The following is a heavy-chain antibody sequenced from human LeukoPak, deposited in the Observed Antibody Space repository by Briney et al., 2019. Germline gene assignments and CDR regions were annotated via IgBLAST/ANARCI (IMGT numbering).Heavy chain of an antibody. Sequence: ASVKVSCKASGYTFTSYYMHWVRQAPGQGLEWMGWINPNSGGTNFAQKFQGRVTMTRDTSISTAYMELSRLRSDDTAVYYSARTTMMVVVTAPFDYWGQGTLVTVSS. J-gene: IGHJ4*02. D-gene: IGHD3-22*01. V-gene: IGHV1-2*02. CDR2: INPNSGGT. CDR1: GYTFTSYY. CDR3: ARTTMMVVVTAPFDY.